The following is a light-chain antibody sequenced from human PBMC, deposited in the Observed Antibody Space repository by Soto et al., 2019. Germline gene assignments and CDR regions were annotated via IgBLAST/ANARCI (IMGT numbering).Light chain of an antibody. CDR1: QSISTW. CDR3: QQYNSYSPT. J-gene: IGKJ1*01. Sequence: DIQMTQSPSTLSASVGDRVTITCRASQSISTWLAWYQQEPGKAPKLLIHKAYSLQSGVQSRFSGSGSGTDFTLTIRSLHPDDFATYYCQQYNSYSPTFGQGTKVDIK. CDR2: KAY. V-gene: IGKV1-5*03.